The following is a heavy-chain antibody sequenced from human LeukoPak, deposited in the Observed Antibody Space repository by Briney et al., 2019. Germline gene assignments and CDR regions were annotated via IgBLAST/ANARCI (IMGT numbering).Heavy chain of an antibody. CDR1: GFTFSSYA. V-gene: IGHV3-23*01. J-gene: IGHJ4*02. D-gene: IGHD2-15*01. CDR2: ISGSGGST. CDR3: AQVVAATPIIDY. Sequence: GGSLRLSCAASGFTFSSYAMSWVRQAPGKGLEWVSAISGSGGSTYYADSVKGRFTISRDNSKNTLYLQMNSLRAEDTAVYYCAQVVAATPIIDYWGQGTPVTVSS.